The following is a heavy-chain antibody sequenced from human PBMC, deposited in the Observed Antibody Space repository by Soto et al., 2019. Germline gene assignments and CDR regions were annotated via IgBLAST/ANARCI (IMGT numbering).Heavy chain of an antibody. CDR3: ASGRGTMISLDV. V-gene: IGHV1-8*01. Sequence: ASVKVSCKASGYTFTSYDINWVRQATGQGLEWMGWMNPNSGNTGYAQKFQGRVTMTRNTSISTAYMELSSLRSEDTAVYYCASGRGTMISLDVWGQGTTVTVSS. J-gene: IGHJ6*02. D-gene: IGHD3-22*01. CDR2: MNPNSGNT. CDR1: GYTFTSYD.